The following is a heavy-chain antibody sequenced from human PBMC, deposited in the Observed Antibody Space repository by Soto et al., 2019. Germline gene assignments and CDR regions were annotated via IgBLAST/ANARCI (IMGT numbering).Heavy chain of an antibody. CDR1: GYTFTNHA. CDR3: ARDWSLRGRSWFDP. Sequence: QVQLVQSGAEVKKPGASVKVSCKTSGYTFTNHAMYWVRQAPGQSLEWMGWINTDNGRTRYSQKFQGRVTITRDTSASIVYMELRSLKYEDTAVYYCARDWSLRGRSWFDPWGQGTLVTVSS. J-gene: IGHJ5*02. CDR2: INTDNGRT. V-gene: IGHV1-3*04. D-gene: IGHD3-10*01.